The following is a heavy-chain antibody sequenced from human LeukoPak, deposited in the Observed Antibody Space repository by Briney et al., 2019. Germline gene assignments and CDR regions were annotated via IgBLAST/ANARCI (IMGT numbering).Heavy chain of an antibody. D-gene: IGHD4-23*01. J-gene: IGHJ4*02. CDR1: GGSISGSSYY. Sequence: SETLSLTCTVSGGSISGSSYYWGWIRQSPGKGLEWIGTIYYSGSTYYNPSLKSRVTISVDTSQNQFSLKLSSVTAADTSVYYCARQAVITRVDYWGQGTLVTVSS. CDR3: ARQAVITRVDY. CDR2: IYYSGST. V-gene: IGHV4-39*01.